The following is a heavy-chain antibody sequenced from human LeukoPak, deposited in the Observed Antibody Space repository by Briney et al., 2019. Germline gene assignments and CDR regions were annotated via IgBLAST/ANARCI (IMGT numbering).Heavy chain of an antibody. J-gene: IGHJ6*03. Sequence: SVKVSCRASGGTFSSYAISWVRQAPGQGLEWMGGVIPIFGAANYAQKFQGRVTITTDESTRKAYMVLRSIRSEDTAVYYCARDWVAARPIPQAIRDYYYYYYMDVWGKGTTVTVSS. V-gene: IGHV1-69*05. D-gene: IGHD6-6*01. CDR2: VIPIFGAA. CDR3: ARDWVAARPIPQAIRDYYYYYYMDV. CDR1: GGTFSSYA.